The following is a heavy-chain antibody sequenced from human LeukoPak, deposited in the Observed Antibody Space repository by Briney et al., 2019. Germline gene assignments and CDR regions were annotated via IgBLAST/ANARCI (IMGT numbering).Heavy chain of an antibody. CDR2: ISGSGGST. J-gene: IGHJ5*02. CDR3: AKHRRGYFDWLSENWFDP. Sequence: GGSLRLSCAASGFTFSNYGMSWVRQAPGKGLEWVSAISGSGGSTYYADSVKGRFTISRDNSKNTLYLQMNSLRAEDTAVYYCAKHRRGYFDWLSENWFDPWGQGTLVTVSS. CDR1: GFTFSNYG. D-gene: IGHD3-9*01. V-gene: IGHV3-23*01.